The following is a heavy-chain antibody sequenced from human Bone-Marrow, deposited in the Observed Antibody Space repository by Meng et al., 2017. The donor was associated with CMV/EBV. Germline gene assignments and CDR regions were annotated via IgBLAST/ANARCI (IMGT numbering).Heavy chain of an antibody. V-gene: IGHV3-23*01. CDR2: ISGSCGST. CDR1: GFTFSSYA. CDR3: AKGQPPPDY. D-gene: IGHD6-13*01. J-gene: IGHJ4*02. Sequence: GESLKISCAASGFTFSSYAMSWVRQAPGKGLEWVSAISGSCGSTYYADSVKGRFTTSRDNSKNTLYLQMNSLRAEDTAVYYCAKGQPPPDYWGQGTLVTVSS.